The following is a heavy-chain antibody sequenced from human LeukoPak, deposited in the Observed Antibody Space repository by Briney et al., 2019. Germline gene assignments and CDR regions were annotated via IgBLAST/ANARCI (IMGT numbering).Heavy chain of an antibody. CDR3: ARPLLRYFDTHAFDI. Sequence: GESLKISCKASGYSFTTYWIGWVRQMPGKGLEWMGIIYPGDSDTRYSPSFHGQVTMSVDKSINTAYLQWSSLKASDTAVYYCARPLLRYFDTHAFDIWGQGTMVTVSS. D-gene: IGHD3-9*01. CDR1: GYSFTTYW. CDR2: IYPGDSDT. J-gene: IGHJ3*02. V-gene: IGHV5-51*01.